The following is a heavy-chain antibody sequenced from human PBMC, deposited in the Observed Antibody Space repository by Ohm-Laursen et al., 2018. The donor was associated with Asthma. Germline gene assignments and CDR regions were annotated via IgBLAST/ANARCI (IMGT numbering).Heavy chain of an antibody. CDR3: ARGNLEGLL. CDR1: GFTFSSYG. Sequence: SLRLSCAAPGFTFSSYGMHWVRQAPGKGLEWVAVISYHGYNEYYLDSVKGRFTISRDNAQNTVYLQMNSLRVDDTAVYYCARGNLEGLLWGQVTLVTVSS. D-gene: IGHD1-1*01. J-gene: IGHJ4*02. V-gene: IGHV3-33*05. CDR2: ISYHGYNE.